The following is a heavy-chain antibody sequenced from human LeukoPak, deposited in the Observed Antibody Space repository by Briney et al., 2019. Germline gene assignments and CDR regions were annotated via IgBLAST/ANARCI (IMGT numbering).Heavy chain of an antibody. CDR3: ARGFAATGGSY. J-gene: IGHJ4*02. V-gene: IGHV3-21*01. Sequence: GGSLRLSCTASGFTFSAYSMNWLRQAPGKGLEWVSSISSSTNKINYADSVKGRFTVSRDNTKNSIYLQLNNLRGDDTAVYYCARGFAATGGSYWGQGTFVAVSS. CDR1: GFTFSAYS. CDR2: ISSSTNKI. D-gene: IGHD5-12*01.